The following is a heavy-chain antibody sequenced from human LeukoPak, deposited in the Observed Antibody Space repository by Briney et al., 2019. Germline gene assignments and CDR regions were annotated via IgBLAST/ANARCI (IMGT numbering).Heavy chain of an antibody. CDR3: ARDQDSSGWPYYFDY. CDR1: GFTFGSFS. Sequence: GGSLRLSCAASGFTFGSFSMNWVRRAPGKGLEWVSYISSSSSTIYYADSVKGRFTISRDNAKNSLYLQMNSLRAEDTAVYYCARDQDSSGWPYYFDYWGQGTLVTVSS. CDR2: ISSSSSTI. D-gene: IGHD6-19*01. V-gene: IGHV3-48*01. J-gene: IGHJ4*02.